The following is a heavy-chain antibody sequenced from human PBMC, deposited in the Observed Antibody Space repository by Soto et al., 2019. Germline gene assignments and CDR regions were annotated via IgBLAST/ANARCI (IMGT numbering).Heavy chain of an antibody. CDR2: IYYSGST. CDR3: ARDGHCSGGSCYLH. Sequence: SETLSLTCTVSGGSISSYYWSWIRQPPGKGLEWIGYIYYSGSTNYNPSLKSRVTISVDTSKNQFSLKLSSVTAADTAVYYCARDGHCSGGSCYLHWGQGTLVTVSS. J-gene: IGHJ4*02. V-gene: IGHV4-59*01. D-gene: IGHD2-15*01. CDR1: GGSISSYY.